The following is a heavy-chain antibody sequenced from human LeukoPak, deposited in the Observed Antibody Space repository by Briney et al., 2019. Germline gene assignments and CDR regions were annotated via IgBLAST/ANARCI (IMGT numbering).Heavy chain of an antibody. Sequence: SETLSLTCAVYGGSFSGYYWSWIRQPPGKGLEWIGEINHSGSTNYNPSLKSRVTISVDTSKNQFSLKLSSVTAADTAVHYCARRTGSGYNLNWFDPWGQGTLVTVSS. CDR1: GGSFSGYY. D-gene: IGHD3-22*01. CDR3: ARRTGSGYNLNWFDP. J-gene: IGHJ5*02. CDR2: INHSGST. V-gene: IGHV4-34*01.